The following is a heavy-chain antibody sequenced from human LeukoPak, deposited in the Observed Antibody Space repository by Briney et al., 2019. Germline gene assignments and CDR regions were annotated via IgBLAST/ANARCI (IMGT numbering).Heavy chain of an antibody. Sequence: GASVKVSCKVSGYTLTELSMHWVRQAPGKGLEWMGGFDPEDGETIYAQKFQGRVTMTEDTSTDTAYMELSSLRSEDTAVYYCATDSSVGATTGSYYYYGMDVWGQGTTVTVSS. D-gene: IGHD1-26*01. V-gene: IGHV1-24*01. CDR3: ATDSSVGATTGSYYYYGMDV. CDR2: FDPEDGET. CDR1: GYTLTELS. J-gene: IGHJ6*02.